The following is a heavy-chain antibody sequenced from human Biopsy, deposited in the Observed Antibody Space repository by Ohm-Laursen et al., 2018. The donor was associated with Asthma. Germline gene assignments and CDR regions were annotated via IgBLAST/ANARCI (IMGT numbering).Heavy chain of an antibody. Sequence: KISCKASGGTLNNYAINWVRQAPGQGLEWMGGISPIFGAIRYAQNFQGRVTITADVFTNTVHMELSSLRSEDTAVYYCARDALHDNSAYIGDAFDFWGQGTMVTVPS. D-gene: IGHD3-22*01. CDR3: ARDALHDNSAYIGDAFDF. CDR1: GGTLNNYA. J-gene: IGHJ3*01. CDR2: ISPIFGAI. V-gene: IGHV1-69*01.